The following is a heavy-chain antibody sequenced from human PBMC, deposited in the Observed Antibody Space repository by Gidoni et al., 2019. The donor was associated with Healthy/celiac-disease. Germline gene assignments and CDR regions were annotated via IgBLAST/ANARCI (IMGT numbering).Heavy chain of an antibody. CDR3: ARGLSPRYYYYYGMDV. CDR1: GYTFTSYD. J-gene: IGHJ6*02. Sequence: QVQLVQSGAEVKKPGASVKVSGKASGYTFTSYDINWGRQATGQGLEWMGWMNPNSGNTGYAQKFQGRVTMTRNTSISTAYMELSSLRSEDTAVYYCARGLSPRYYYYYGMDVWSQGTTVTVSS. CDR2: MNPNSGNT. V-gene: IGHV1-8*01.